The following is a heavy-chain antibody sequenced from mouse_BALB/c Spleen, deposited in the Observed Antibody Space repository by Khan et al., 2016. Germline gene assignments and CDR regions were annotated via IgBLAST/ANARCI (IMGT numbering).Heavy chain of an antibody. D-gene: IGHD1-2*01. V-gene: IGHV3-8*02. CDR3: ATWDYYGSAFAY. CDR2: ISHSGDS. J-gene: IGHJ3*01. Sequence: EVQLQESGPSLAKPSQTLSLTCSVTGDSITSGHWNWIRKFPGNKFDFMGYISHSGDSYYNPSLKSRISITRDTSKNQYYLQLNSVTTEDTATYYGATWDYYGSAFAYWGQGTLVTVS. CDR1: GDSITSGH.